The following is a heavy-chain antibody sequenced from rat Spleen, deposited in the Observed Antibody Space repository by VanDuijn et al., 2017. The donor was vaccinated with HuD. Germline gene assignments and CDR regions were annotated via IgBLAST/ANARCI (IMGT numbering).Heavy chain of an antibody. D-gene: IGHD1-6*01. Sequence: EVQLVESGGGLVQPGRSLKLSCVASGFTFNNYWMTWIRQAPGKGLEWVASIINTGGSTYYPDSVKGRFTISRDNAESTLYLQMNSLRSEDTATYYCTRKYTTDYYWYFDFWGPGTMVTVSS. CDR3: TRKYTTDYYWYFDF. CDR1: GFTFNNYW. CDR2: IINTGGST. J-gene: IGHJ1*01. V-gene: IGHV5-31*01.